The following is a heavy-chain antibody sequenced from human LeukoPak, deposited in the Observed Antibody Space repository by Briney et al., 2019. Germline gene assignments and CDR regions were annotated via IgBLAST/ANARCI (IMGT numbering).Heavy chain of an antibody. V-gene: IGHV3-49*04. CDR1: GSTFGDYA. Sequence: LPGGSLRLSCTASGSTFGDYAMSWVRQAPGKGLEWVGFIRSKAYGGTTEYAASVKGRFTISRDDSKSIAYLQMNSLKTEDTAVYYCTRDPPRYCSSTSCYHIWGQGTMVTVSS. CDR3: TRDPPRYCSSTSCYHI. J-gene: IGHJ3*02. CDR2: IRSKAYGGTT. D-gene: IGHD2-2*01.